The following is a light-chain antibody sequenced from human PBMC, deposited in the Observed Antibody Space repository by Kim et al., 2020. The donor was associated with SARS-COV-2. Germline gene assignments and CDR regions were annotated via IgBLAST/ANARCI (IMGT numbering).Light chain of an antibody. CDR2: GKN. CDR3: NSRDNNDNVL. CDR1: SLRSYY. J-gene: IGLJ2*01. V-gene: IGLV3-19*01. Sequence: SSELTQDPAVSVALGQTVRITCQGDSLRSYYTTWSQQKPGQAPIVVVYGKNNRPSGIPDRFSGSSSGNTASLTITGTQAGDEADYYCNSRDNNDNVLFGGGTRLTVL.